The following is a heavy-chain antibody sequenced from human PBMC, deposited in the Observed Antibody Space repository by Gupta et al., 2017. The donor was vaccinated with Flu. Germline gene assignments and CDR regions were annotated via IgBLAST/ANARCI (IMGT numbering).Heavy chain of an antibody. V-gene: IGHV3-23*01. CDR2: ITSSGGIT. Sequence: EVQLLESGGGLVQPGGSLRVSCAASGFTFSSYALTWVRQAPGKGLQWVSGITSSGGITYYADSVKGRFTISRDNSRNTVYLQMNSLGAEDTALYYCAKVRGSAWYLDYWGQGTLVTVSS. J-gene: IGHJ4*02. CDR3: AKVRGSAWYLDY. D-gene: IGHD6-19*01. CDR1: GFTFSSYA.